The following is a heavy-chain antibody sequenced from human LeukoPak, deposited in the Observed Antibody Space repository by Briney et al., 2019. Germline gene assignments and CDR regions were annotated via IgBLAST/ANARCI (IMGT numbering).Heavy chain of an antibody. CDR1: GFTFSGSA. D-gene: IGHD1-7*01. CDR2: IRSKANSYAT. V-gene: IGHV3-73*01. J-gene: IGHJ4*02. CDR3: VCVYNWNSLFDY. Sequence: TGGSLRLSCAASGFTFSGSAMHWVRQASGKGLEWVGRIRSKANSYATAYAASVKGRFTISRDDSKNTAYLQMNSLKTEDTAVYYCVCVYNWNSLFDYWGQGTLVTVSS.